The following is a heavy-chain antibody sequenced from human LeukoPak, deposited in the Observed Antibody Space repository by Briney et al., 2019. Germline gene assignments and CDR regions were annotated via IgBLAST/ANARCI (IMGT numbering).Heavy chain of an antibody. D-gene: IGHD5-12*01. CDR3: AREGRVSGYDFDC. Sequence: GGSLRLSCAASGFTFSSYWMHWVGQAPGKGLGWVSRINSDGSSITYADSVKGRFTISRDNAKNTLFLQMNSLRVEDTAVYYCAREGRVSGYDFDCWGQGTLVTVSS. CDR2: INSDGSSI. CDR1: GFTFSSYW. J-gene: IGHJ4*02. V-gene: IGHV3-74*03.